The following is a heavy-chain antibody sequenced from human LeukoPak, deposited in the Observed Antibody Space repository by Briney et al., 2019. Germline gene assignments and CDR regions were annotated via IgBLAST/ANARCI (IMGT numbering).Heavy chain of an antibody. CDR1: GYTFTSYY. V-gene: IGHV1-46*01. Sequence: ASVKVSCKASGYTFTSYYMHWVRQAPGQGLEWMGIINPSGGSTSYAQKFQGRVTMTRDTSTSTVYMELSSLRSEDTAVYYCATTRPHTLCSSGWYPFDYWGQGTLVTVSS. J-gene: IGHJ4*02. CDR3: ATTRPHTLCSSGWYPFDY. CDR2: INPSGGST. D-gene: IGHD6-19*01.